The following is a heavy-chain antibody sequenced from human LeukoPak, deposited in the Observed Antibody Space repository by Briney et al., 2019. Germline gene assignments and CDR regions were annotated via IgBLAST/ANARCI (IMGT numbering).Heavy chain of an antibody. CDR2: MNPNSGNT. CDR1: GYTFTSYD. Sequence: ASVKVSCKASGYTFTSYDINWVRQATGQGLEWMGWMNPNSGNTNYAQKLHGRVTMTTDTSTSTAYMELRSLRSDDTAMYYCARGVSENYFGDYWGQGTLVTVSS. D-gene: IGHD2/OR15-2a*01. V-gene: IGHV1-8*01. J-gene: IGHJ4*02. CDR3: ARGVSENYFGDY.